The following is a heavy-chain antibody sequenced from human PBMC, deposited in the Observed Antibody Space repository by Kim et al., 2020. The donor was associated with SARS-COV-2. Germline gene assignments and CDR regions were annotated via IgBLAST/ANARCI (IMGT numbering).Heavy chain of an antibody. V-gene: IGHV4-31*03. CDR1: GGSISSGGYY. CDR3: ARAGITIFGVVTHFDY. Sequence: SETLSLTCTVSGGSISSGGYYWSWIRQHPGKGLEWIGYIYYSGSTNYNPSLKSRVTISVDTSKNQFSLKLSSVTAADTAVYYCARAGITIFGVVTHFDYWGQGTLVTVSS. J-gene: IGHJ4*02. CDR2: IYYSGST. D-gene: IGHD3-3*01.